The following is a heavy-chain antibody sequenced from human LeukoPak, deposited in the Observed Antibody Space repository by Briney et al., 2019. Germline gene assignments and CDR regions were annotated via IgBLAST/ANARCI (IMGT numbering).Heavy chain of an antibody. CDR2: IYTSGST. CDR3: ARMTYGSGSPFDY. CDR1: GGSISSGSYY. V-gene: IGHV4-61*02. J-gene: IGHJ4*02. Sequence: SETLSLTCTVSGGSISSGSYYWSWIRQPAGEGLEWIGRIYTSGSTNYNPSLKSRVTISVDTSKNQFSLKLSSVTAADTAVYYCARMTYGSGSPFDYWGQGTLVTVSS. D-gene: IGHD3-10*01.